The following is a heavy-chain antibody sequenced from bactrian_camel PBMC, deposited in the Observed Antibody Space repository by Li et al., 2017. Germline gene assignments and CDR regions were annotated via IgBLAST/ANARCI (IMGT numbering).Heavy chain of an antibody. CDR2: IYTQDGRT. D-gene: IGHD1*01. CDR3: AAVRQEWWLGCLTAPHNI. V-gene: IGHV3S63*01. J-gene: IGHJ4*01. CDR1: AYTSISSIKGWFRLLR. Sequence: HVQLVESGGGSVQAGGSLRLSCAASAYTSISSIKGWFRLLRMGWFRQAPGKEREGVASIYTQDGRTAYADSVKGRFTISEDNAKKNFILQMNNLKPEDTAMYYCAAVRQEWWLGCLTAPHNIWGQGTQVTVS.